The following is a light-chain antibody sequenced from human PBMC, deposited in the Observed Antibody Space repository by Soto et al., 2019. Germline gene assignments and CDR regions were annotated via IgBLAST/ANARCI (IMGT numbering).Light chain of an antibody. Sequence: EIVLTQSPGTLSLSPGESATLSCRASQSVSSSYLAWYQQKPGQAPRLLIYGASSRATGIPDRFSGSGSGTDFTLTISRLEPEDFAVYYWQQYGSAPWTFGQGTKVEIK. J-gene: IGKJ1*01. CDR1: QSVSSSY. CDR2: GAS. V-gene: IGKV3-20*01. CDR3: QQYGSAPWT.